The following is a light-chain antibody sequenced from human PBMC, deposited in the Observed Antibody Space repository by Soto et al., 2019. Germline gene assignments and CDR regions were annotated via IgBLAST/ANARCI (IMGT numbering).Light chain of an antibody. J-gene: IGLJ2*01. V-gene: IGLV2-14*03. Sequence: QSVLTQPASVSGSPGQSITISCTGTGLDVGLYNYVSWYQQHPGTPPKLIIYDVDNRPSGVSNRFSGSKSANTASLTISGLQPEDEADYYCNSYRGGTALVFGGGTQLTVL. CDR1: GLDVGLYNY. CDR2: DVD. CDR3: NSYRGGTALV.